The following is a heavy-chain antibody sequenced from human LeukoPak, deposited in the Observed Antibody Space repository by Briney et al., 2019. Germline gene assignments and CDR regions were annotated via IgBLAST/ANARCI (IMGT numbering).Heavy chain of an antibody. D-gene: IGHD1-26*01. J-gene: IGHJ4*02. V-gene: IGHV3-7*01. CDR1: GFTFSNYW. Sequence: GGSLRLSCAASGFTFSNYWMSWVRQTPGKGLEWVANIKQDGSEKYYVDSVKGRFTISRDNAKNSLYLQMNSLGAEDTAVYYCARDKVVGATHFDYWGQGTLVTVSS. CDR3: ARDKVVGATHFDY. CDR2: IKQDGSEK.